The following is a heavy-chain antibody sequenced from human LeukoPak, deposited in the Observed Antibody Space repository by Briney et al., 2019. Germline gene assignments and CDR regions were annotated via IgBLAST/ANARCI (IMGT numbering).Heavy chain of an antibody. V-gene: IGHV1-18*01. D-gene: IGHD3-22*01. CDR2: ISAYNGNT. Sequence: ASVKVSCKASGYTLTSYGISWVRQAPGQGLEWMGWISAYNGNTNYAQKLQGRVTMTTDTSTSTAYMELRSLRSDDTAVYYCARVGTQVLPFYYYDSSGYTTSDYWGQGTLVTVSS. J-gene: IGHJ4*02. CDR1: GYTLTSYG. CDR3: ARVGTQVLPFYYYDSSGYTTSDY.